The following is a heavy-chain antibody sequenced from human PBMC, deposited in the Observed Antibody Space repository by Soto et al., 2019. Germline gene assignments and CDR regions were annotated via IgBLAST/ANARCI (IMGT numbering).Heavy chain of an antibody. V-gene: IGHV1-24*01. Sequence: QVQLVQSGAEVKKPGASEKVSCKVSGYTLTELSMHWVRQAPGKGLEWMGGFDPEDGETIYAQKFQGRVTMTEDTSTDTAYMELSSLRSEDTAVYYCATYSGTTWFANYYYYYYMDVWGKGTTVTVSS. CDR2: FDPEDGET. CDR1: GYTLTELS. D-gene: IGHD1-1*01. J-gene: IGHJ6*03. CDR3: ATYSGTTWFANYYYYYYMDV.